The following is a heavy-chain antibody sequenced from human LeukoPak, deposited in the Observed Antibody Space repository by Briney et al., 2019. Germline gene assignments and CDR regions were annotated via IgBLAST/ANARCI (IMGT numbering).Heavy chain of an antibody. J-gene: IGHJ4*02. CDR3: TRVGYIDEGIDY. CDR2: ISSSSSYI. D-gene: IGHD5-24*01. Sequence: PGGSLRLSCAASGFTFSSYSMNWVRQAPGKGLEWVSSISSSSSYIYYADSVKGRFTISRDNAKNSLYLQMNSLRAEDTAIYYCTRVGYIDEGIDYWGQGTLVTVSS. CDR1: GFTFSSYS. V-gene: IGHV3-21*01.